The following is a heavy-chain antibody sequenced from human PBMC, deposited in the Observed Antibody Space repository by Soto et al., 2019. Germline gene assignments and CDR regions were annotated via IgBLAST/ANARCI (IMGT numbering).Heavy chain of an antibody. J-gene: IGHJ4*02. Sequence: QLQLQESGPGLVKPSETLSLTCTVSGGSISSSSYYWGWIRQPPGKGLEWIGSIYYSGSTYYNPSLKSRVTISVDTSKNQFSLKLSSVTAADTAVYYCARQFDCSSTSCYGGFDYWGQGTLVTVSS. D-gene: IGHD2-2*01. CDR1: GGSISSSSYY. V-gene: IGHV4-39*01. CDR3: ARQFDCSSTSCYGGFDY. CDR2: IYYSGST.